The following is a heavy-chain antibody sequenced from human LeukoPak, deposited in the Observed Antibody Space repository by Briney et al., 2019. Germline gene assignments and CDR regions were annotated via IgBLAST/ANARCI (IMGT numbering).Heavy chain of an antibody. Sequence: SETLSLTCTVSGGSISSYYWNWIRQHPGKGLEWIGYIHYSGSTSYNPSLKSRLTISIDTSKNQFSLKLSSVTAADTAVCYCARERLDYYSSSGFYGGNYDYWGQGTLVTVSS. CDR3: ARERLDYYSSSGFYGGNYDY. CDR2: IHYSGST. V-gene: IGHV4-59*06. D-gene: IGHD3-22*01. CDR1: GGSISSYY. J-gene: IGHJ4*02.